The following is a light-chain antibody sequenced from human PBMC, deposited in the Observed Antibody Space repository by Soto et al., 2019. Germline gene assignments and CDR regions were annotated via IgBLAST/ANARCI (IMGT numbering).Light chain of an antibody. Sequence: EIVLTQSPATLSLSPGERATLSCWASQSVSNSLAWFQQRPGQAPRLLIYGASDRATGIPARFSGTGSGTDFTLTISSLEPEDFAVYYCQQRAQWPRTFGQGTKVEIK. CDR3: QQRAQWPRT. J-gene: IGKJ1*01. CDR1: QSVSNS. V-gene: IGKV3-11*01. CDR2: GAS.